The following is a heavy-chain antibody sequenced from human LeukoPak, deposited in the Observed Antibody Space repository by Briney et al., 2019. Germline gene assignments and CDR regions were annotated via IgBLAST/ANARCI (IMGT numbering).Heavy chain of an antibody. CDR1: GFTFSSYA. CDR2: ISGSGGST. V-gene: IGHV3-23*01. D-gene: IGHD2-2*01. Sequence: GGSLRLSCAASGFTFSSYAMSGVRQAPGKGLEWVSAISGSGGSTYYADSVKGRFTISRDNSKNTLYLQINSLRAEDTAVYYCAKDAPVNIVVVPAANSWGQGTLVTVSS. J-gene: IGHJ4*02. CDR3: AKDAPVNIVVVPAANS.